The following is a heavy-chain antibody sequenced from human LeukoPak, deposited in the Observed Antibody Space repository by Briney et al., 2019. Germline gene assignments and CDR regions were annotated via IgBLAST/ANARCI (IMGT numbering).Heavy chain of an antibody. Sequence: ASVKVSCKASGYTFTSYGINWVRQAPGQGLEWMGWISAYNGNTNYAQKFQGRVTITRNTSISTAYMELSSLRSEDTAVYYCARTFTVGGIDPWGQGTLVTVSS. CDR2: ISAYNGNT. CDR3: ARTFTVGGIDP. CDR1: GYTFTSYG. J-gene: IGHJ5*02. D-gene: IGHD3-16*01. V-gene: IGHV1-18*01.